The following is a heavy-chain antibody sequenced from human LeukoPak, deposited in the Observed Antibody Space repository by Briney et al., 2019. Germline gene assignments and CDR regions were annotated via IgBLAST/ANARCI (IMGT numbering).Heavy chain of an antibody. J-gene: IGHJ4*02. CDR2: ISSSGSTI. D-gene: IGHD6-19*01. V-gene: IGHV3-48*03. Sequence: PGGSLRLSCAASGFTFSSYEMNWVRQAPGKGLEWVSYISSSGSTIYYADSVKGRFTISRDNAKNSLYLQMNSLRAEDTAVYYCVRRAVTGFNYFDYWGQGTLVTVSS. CDR3: VRRAVTGFNYFDY. CDR1: GFTFSSYE.